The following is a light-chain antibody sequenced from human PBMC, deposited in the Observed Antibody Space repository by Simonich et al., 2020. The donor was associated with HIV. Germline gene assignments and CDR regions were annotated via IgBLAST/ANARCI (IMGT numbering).Light chain of an antibody. Sequence: EIVMTQSPATLSASPGERAALSCRASQSVSSNLAWYQQKPGQAPRLLIYGASTRATGIPARFSGSGSGTEFTLTISSLQSEDFAVYYCQQYGGTFGGGTKVEIK. CDR3: QQYGGT. J-gene: IGKJ4*01. CDR2: GAS. CDR1: QSVSSN. V-gene: IGKV3-15*01.